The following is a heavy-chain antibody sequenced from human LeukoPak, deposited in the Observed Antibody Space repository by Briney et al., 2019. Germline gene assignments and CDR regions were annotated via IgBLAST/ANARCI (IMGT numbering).Heavy chain of an antibody. V-gene: IGHV4-59*01. D-gene: IGHD6-13*01. CDR1: GGSISSYY. CDR3: ARGVYIAAAQYAY. J-gene: IGHJ4*02. Sequence: SETLSLTCTVSGGSISSYYWSWIRQPPGKGLEWIGYIYYSGTTNYNPSLKSRVTISVDTSKNQFSLKLNSVTAADTAVYYCARGVYIAAAQYAYWGQGTLVTVSS. CDR2: IYYSGTT.